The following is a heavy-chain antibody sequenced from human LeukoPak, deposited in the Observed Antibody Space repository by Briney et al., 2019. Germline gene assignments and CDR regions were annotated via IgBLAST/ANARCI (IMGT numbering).Heavy chain of an antibody. Sequence: SGGSLRLSCAASGFTFSSYSFNWVRQAPGKGLEWVSVIYSTYYADSVKGRFTISRDNSKNTLYLQMNSLRAEDTAVYYCAREGYYYDSSGPPDVWGKGTTVTVSS. D-gene: IGHD3-22*01. CDR1: GFTFSSYS. CDR3: AREGYYYDSSGPPDV. V-gene: IGHV3-53*01. J-gene: IGHJ6*04. CDR2: IYST.